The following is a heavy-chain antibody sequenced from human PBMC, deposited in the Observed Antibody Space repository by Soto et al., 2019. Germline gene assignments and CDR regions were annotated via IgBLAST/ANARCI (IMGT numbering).Heavy chain of an antibody. CDR3: ARWGRGSGWSDFDY. J-gene: IGHJ4*02. CDR1: GYTFTSYD. D-gene: IGHD6-19*01. Sequence: GASVKVSCKASGYTFTSYDINWVRQATGQGLEWMGWMNPNSGNTGYAQKFQGRVTMTRNTSISTAYMELSSLRSEDTDVYYCARWGRGSGWSDFDYWGQGTLVTVSS. CDR2: MNPNSGNT. V-gene: IGHV1-8*01.